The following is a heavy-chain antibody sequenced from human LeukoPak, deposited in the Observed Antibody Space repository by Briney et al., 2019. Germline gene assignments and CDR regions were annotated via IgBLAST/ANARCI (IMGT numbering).Heavy chain of an antibody. CDR1: GFTFSSYS. CDR2: ISSSSSYI. Sequence: GGSLRLSCAASGFTFSSYSMNWVRQAPGKGLEWVSSISSSSSYIYYADSVKGRFTISRDNSKNTLYLQMNSLRAEDTAVYYCAKGVRSSPFGTEHWGQGTLVTVSS. J-gene: IGHJ1*01. CDR3: AKGVRSSPFGTEH. D-gene: IGHD1-1*01. V-gene: IGHV3-21*04.